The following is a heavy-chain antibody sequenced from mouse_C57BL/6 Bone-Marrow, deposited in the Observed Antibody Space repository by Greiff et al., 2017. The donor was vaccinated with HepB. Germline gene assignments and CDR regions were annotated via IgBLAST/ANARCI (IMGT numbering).Heavy chain of an antibody. J-gene: IGHJ1*03. CDR2: TFYSGIT. CDR3: ARFYYYGSSYGVLDV. D-gene: IGHD1-1*01. CDR1: GFSINSDCY. V-gene: IGHV3-3*01. Sequence: VQLKESGPSLVRPSQTLSLTCTVTGFSINSDCYWIWIRQFPGNKLEYIGYTFYSGITYYNPSLESRTYITRDTSKNQFSLKLSSVTTEDTATYYCARFYYYGSSYGVLDVWGTGTTVTVSS.